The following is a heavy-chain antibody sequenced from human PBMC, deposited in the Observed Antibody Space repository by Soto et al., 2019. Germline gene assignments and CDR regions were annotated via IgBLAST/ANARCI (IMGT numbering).Heavy chain of an antibody. CDR1: GFTFSRYG. J-gene: IGHJ4*02. D-gene: IGHD4-17*01. CDR3: ARDLSDYGDYPEVRDSSPQLDY. V-gene: IGHV3-33*01. CDR2: IWYDGSNK. Sequence: PGGSLRLSCAASGFTFSRYGMHWVRQAPGKGLEWVAVIWYDGSNKYYADSVKGRFTISRDNSKNTLYLQMNSLRAEDTAVYYCARDLSDYGDYPEVRDSSPQLDYWGQGTLVTVSS.